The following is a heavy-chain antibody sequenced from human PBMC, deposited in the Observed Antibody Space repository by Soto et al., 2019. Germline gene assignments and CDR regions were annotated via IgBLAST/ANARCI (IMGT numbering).Heavy chain of an antibody. CDR1: GFTFSSYA. D-gene: IGHD3-22*01. CDR2: ISGSGGST. V-gene: IGHV3-23*01. Sequence: GGSLRLSCAASGFTFSSYAMSWVRQAPGKGLEWVSGISGSGGSTYYADSVKGRFTISRDNSKNTLYVQMQSLRAEDTAVYFCAKDVTSYYDSDGYYGCEAFDIWGQGTMVTVSS. CDR3: AKDVTSYYDSDGYYGCEAFDI. J-gene: IGHJ3*02.